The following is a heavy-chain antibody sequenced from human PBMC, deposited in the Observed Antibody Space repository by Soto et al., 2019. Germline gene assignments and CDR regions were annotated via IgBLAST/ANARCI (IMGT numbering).Heavy chain of an antibody. CDR1: GGTFSSYT. J-gene: IGHJ6*02. Sequence: QVQLVQSGAEVKKPGSSVKVSCKASGGTFSSYTISWVRQAPGQGLEWMGRIIPILGIANYAQKFQGRVTITADKSTSTASMELSSLRAEDTAVYYCARAWYCSSTSCYDYYYYGMDVWGQGTTVTVSS. CDR2: IIPILGIA. CDR3: ARAWYCSSTSCYDYYYYGMDV. D-gene: IGHD2-2*01. V-gene: IGHV1-69*02.